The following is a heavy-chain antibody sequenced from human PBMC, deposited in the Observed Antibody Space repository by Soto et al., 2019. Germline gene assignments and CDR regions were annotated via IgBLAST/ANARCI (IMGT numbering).Heavy chain of an antibody. D-gene: IGHD6-19*01. CDR2: IYHSGST. V-gene: IGHV4-4*02. CDR1: GGSISSSNW. J-gene: IGHJ4*02. Sequence: QVQLQESGPGLVKPSGTLSLTCAVFGGSISSSNWWSWVRQPPGRGLEWIGEIYHSGSTNYNPSLKSRVTISVDKSKNQSSLKLTSVTAADTAVYYCARESSARERGDYWGQGTLVTVSS. CDR3: ARESSARERGDY.